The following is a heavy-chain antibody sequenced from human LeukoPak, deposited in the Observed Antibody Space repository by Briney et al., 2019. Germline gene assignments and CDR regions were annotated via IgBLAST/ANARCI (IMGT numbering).Heavy chain of an antibody. CDR2: IYYSGST. Sequence: SETLSLTCTVSGGSISSSSYYWGWIRQPPGKGLEWIGSIYYSGSTYYNPSLKSRVTISVDTSKNQFSLKLSSVTAADTAVYYCARATSYYDFWSGYYIRAKHPNYYFDYWGQGTLVTVSS. V-gene: IGHV4-39*07. CDR3: ARATSYYDFWSGYYIRAKHPNYYFDY. J-gene: IGHJ4*02. CDR1: GGSISSSSYY. D-gene: IGHD3-3*01.